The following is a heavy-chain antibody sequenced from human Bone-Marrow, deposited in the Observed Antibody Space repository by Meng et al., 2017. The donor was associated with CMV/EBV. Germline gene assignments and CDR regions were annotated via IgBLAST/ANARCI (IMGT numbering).Heavy chain of an antibody. CDR2: IKQDGSEK. J-gene: IGHJ4*02. V-gene: IGHV3-7*01. CDR3: AKVFHRSPEY. Sequence: GESLKISCAASGFTFSSFWMSWVRQAPGKGLEWVANIKQDGSEKYYVDSVKGRFTISRDNAKNSLYLQMNSLRGEDTAVYYCAKVFHRSPEYWVRGTPVTVSS. CDR1: GFTFSSFW.